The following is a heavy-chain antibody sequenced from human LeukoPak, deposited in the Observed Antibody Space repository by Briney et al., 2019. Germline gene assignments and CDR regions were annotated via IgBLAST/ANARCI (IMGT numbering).Heavy chain of an antibody. CDR1: GFTFDDYA. J-gene: IGHJ3*02. CDR3: AKMGGGNSEAFDI. D-gene: IGHD4-23*01. CDR2: ISWNSGSI. Sequence: GRSLRLSCAASGFTFDDYAMHWVRQAPGKGLEWVSGISWNSGSIGYADSVKGRFTISRDNAKSSLYLQMNSLRAEDMALYYCAKMGGGNSEAFDIWGQGTMVTVSS. V-gene: IGHV3-9*03.